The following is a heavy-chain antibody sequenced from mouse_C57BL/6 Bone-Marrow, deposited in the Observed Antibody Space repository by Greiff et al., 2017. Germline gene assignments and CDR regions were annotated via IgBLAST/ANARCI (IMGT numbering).Heavy chain of an antibody. Sequence: VQLQQPGAELVRPGASVKLSCTASGFNFKDDYMHWVKQRPEQGLEWIGWIDPENGDTEYASKFQGKATITVDTSSNTAYLQLSSLTSEDTAVYYCTRISYWGQGTLVTVSA. CDR3: TRISY. J-gene: IGHJ3*01. CDR2: IDPENGDT. V-gene: IGHV14-4*01. CDR1: GFNFKDDY.